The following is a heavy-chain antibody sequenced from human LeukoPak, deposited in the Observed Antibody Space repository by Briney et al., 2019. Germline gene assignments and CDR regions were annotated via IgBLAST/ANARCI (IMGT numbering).Heavy chain of an antibody. V-gene: IGHV1-69*05. CDR3: ASVTVTTWAPDGHMDV. Sequence: ASAKVSCKASGGTFSNYAISWVRQAPGQGLEWMGRIIPMFGTTNYAQKFQGRVTITTDESTSTAYMEVSSLRIEDTAVYYCASVTVTTWAPDGHMDVWGKGTTVTVSS. J-gene: IGHJ6*03. D-gene: IGHD4-11*01. CDR2: IIPMFGTT. CDR1: GGTFSNYA.